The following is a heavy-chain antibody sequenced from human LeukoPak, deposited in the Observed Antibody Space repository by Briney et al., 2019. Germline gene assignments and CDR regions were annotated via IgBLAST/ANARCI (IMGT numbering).Heavy chain of an antibody. CDR1: GYTFTGYY. Sequence: ASVNVSCKASGYTFTGYYMHWVRQPPGQGLEWMGWINPNSGGTNYAQKFQGRVTMTRDTSISTAYMELSRLRSDDTAVYYCARGPRRSWFGTIQAVDYWGQGTLVTVSS. V-gene: IGHV1-2*02. J-gene: IGHJ4*02. CDR3: ARGPRRSWFGTIQAVDY. CDR2: INPNSGGT. D-gene: IGHD3-10*01.